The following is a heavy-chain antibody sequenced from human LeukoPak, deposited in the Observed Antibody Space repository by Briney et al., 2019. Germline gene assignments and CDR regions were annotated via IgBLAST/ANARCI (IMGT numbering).Heavy chain of an antibody. Sequence: HTGGSLRLSRAASGFTFSRYEMNCARHPPGKGLEWVSYISSSGSTIYYAVSVKGRFTISRDNAKNSLYLQMNSLRAEDTAVYYCARDSSSWPYYFDYWGQGTLVTVSS. CDR2: ISSSGSTI. CDR1: GFTFSRYE. V-gene: IGHV3-48*03. J-gene: IGHJ4*02. D-gene: IGHD6-13*01. CDR3: ARDSSSWPYYFDY.